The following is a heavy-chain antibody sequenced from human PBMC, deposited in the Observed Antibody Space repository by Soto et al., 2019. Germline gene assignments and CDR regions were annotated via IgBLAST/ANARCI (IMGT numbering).Heavy chain of an antibody. Sequence: PSETLSLTCAVSCYSISSGYYWGWIRQPPGKGLEWIGSIYHSGSTYYNPSLKSRVTISVDTSKNQFSLKLSSVTAADTAVYYCARDRGRGYSGYEAYYFDYWGQGTLVTVSS. V-gene: IGHV4-38-2*02. D-gene: IGHD5-12*01. CDR2: IYHSGST. CDR3: ARDRGRGYSGYEAYYFDY. J-gene: IGHJ4*02. CDR1: CYSISSGYY.